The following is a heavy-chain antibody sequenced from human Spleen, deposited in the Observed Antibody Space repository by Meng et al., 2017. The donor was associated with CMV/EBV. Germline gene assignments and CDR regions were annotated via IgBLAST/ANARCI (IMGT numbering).Heavy chain of an antibody. J-gene: IGHJ6*02. V-gene: IGHV3-30*02. Sequence: GESLKISCAASGFTFSSYGMHWVRQAPGKGLEWVAFIRYDGSNKYYADSVKGRFTISRDNSKNTLYLQMNSLRAEDTAVYYCATGGTKDFWSGYYYYYGMDVWGQGTTVTVSS. CDR3: ATGGTKDFWSGYYYYYGMDV. D-gene: IGHD3-3*01. CDR2: IRYDGSNK. CDR1: GFTFSSYG.